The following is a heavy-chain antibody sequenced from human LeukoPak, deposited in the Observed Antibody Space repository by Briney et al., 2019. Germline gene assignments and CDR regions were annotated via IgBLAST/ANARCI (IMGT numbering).Heavy chain of an antibody. CDR1: GFTFSSYG. CDR2: ISYDGSNK. CDR3: AKDPQGFGELLYYFDY. V-gene: IGHV3-30*18. Sequence: GGPLRLSCAASGFTFSSYGMHWVRQAPGKGLEWVAVISYDGSNKYYADSVKGRFTISRDNSKNTLYLQMNSLRAEDTAVYYCAKDPQGFGELLYYFDYWGQGTLVTVSS. D-gene: IGHD3-10*01. J-gene: IGHJ4*02.